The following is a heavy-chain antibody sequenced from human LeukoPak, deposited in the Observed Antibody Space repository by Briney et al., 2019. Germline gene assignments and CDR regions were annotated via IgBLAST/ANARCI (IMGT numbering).Heavy chain of an antibody. CDR1: GFTFSSYA. D-gene: IGHD6-19*01. V-gene: IGHV3-30*04. Sequence: PGRSLRLSFAASGFTFSSYAMHWVRQAPGKGLEWVAVISYDGSNKYYADSVKGRFTISRDNSKNTLYLQMNSLRAEDTAVYYCARVFYSSGWYGNFDYWGQGTLVTVSS. CDR3: ARVFYSSGWYGNFDY. CDR2: ISYDGSNK. J-gene: IGHJ4*02.